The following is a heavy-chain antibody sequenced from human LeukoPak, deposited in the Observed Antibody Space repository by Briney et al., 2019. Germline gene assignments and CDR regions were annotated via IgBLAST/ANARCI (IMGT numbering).Heavy chain of an antibody. V-gene: IGHV3-30*18. CDR2: ISYDGSNK. D-gene: IGHD6-13*01. CDR3: AKTRHSSSWYVPPDY. CDR1: GFTFSSYG. Sequence: GGSLRLSCAASGFTFSSYGMHWVRQAPGKGLEWVAVISYDGSNKYYADSVKGRFTISRDNSKNTLYLQMNSLRAEDTAVYYCAKTRHSSSWYVPPDYWGQGTLVTVSS. J-gene: IGHJ4*02.